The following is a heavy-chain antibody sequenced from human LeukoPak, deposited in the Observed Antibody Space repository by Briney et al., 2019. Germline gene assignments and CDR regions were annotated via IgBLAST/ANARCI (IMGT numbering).Heavy chain of an antibody. Sequence: ASVKVSCKASGYTFTSYAMHWVRQAPGQRLEWMGWINAGNGNTEYSQKFQGRVTITRDTSASTAYMELSSLRSEDTAVYYCARRNYYYYYGMDVWGKGTTVTVSS. J-gene: IGHJ6*04. CDR2: INAGNGNT. V-gene: IGHV1-3*01. CDR3: ARRNYYYYYGMDV. CDR1: GYTFTSYA.